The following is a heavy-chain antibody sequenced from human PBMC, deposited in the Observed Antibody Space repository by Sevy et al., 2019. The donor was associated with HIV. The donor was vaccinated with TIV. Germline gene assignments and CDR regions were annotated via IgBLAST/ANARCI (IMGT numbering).Heavy chain of an antibody. CDR3: ARGGYDFWSGHGGDY. CDR1: GFTFSSYE. Sequence: WGSLRLSCAASGFTFSSYEMNWVRQAPGKGLEWVSYISSSGSTIYYADSVKGRFTISRDNAKNSLYLQMNSLRAEDTAVYYCARGGYDFWSGHGGDYWGQGTLVTVSS. CDR2: ISSSGSTI. V-gene: IGHV3-48*03. J-gene: IGHJ4*02. D-gene: IGHD3-3*01.